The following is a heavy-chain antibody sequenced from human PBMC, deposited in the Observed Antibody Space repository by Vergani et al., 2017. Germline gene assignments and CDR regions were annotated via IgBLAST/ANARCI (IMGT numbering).Heavy chain of an antibody. Sequence: QLQLQESGSGLVKPSQTLSLTCAVSGGSISSGGYSWSWIRQPPGKGLEWIGYIYHSGSTYYNPSLKSRVTISVDRSKNQFSLKLSSVTAADTAVYYCARGYCSSTSCYIMGYNWFDPWGQGTLVTVSS. D-gene: IGHD2-2*02. J-gene: IGHJ5*02. CDR3: ARGYCSSTSCYIMGYNWFDP. CDR2: IYHSGST. CDR1: GGSISSGGYS. V-gene: IGHV4-30-2*01.